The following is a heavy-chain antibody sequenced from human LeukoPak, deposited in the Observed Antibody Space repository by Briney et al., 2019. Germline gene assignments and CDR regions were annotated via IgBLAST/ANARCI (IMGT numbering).Heavy chain of an antibody. J-gene: IGHJ4*02. CDR2: FDPEDGET. D-gene: IGHD2-15*01. V-gene: IGHV1-24*01. CDR1: GYTLTELS. CDR3: ATAVPYCSGGSCYAKPPAFDY. Sequence: ASVKVSCKVSGYTLTELSMHWVRQAPGKGLEWMGGFDPEDGETIYAQKFQGRVTMTEDTSTDTAYMELSSLRSEDTAVYYCATAVPYCSGGSCYAKPPAFDYWGQGTLVTVSS.